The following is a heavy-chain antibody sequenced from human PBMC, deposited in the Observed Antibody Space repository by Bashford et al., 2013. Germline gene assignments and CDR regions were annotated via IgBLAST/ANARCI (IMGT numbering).Heavy chain of an antibody. CDR3: ARHQYVVVTSEDWFDP. CDR1: GYSFTNYW. V-gene: IGHV5-51*01. D-gene: IGHD2-21*02. Sequence: GESLKISCKGSGYSFTNYWIGWVRQMPGKGLEWMGIIFPGDSDTRYSPSFQGQVTISADKSISTAYLQWSSLKASDTAMYYCARHQYVVVTSEDWFDPVGPGNPGHRLL. J-gene: IGHJ5*02. CDR2: IFPGDSDT.